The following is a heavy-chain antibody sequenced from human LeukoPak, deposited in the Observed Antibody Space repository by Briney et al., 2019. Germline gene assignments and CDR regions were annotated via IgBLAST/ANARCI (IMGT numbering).Heavy chain of an antibody. V-gene: IGHV4-34*01. Sequence: SEPLSLTCGVYGGSFSGYYWSWIPQPPGKGLEWIGEINHSGMTNHTPSLTSQGTISVDTTKNQSPLRLTSVTAAHTAAHYTARGRNWNYGGCFDPWGQRTLVTGSS. J-gene: IGHJ5*01. CDR2: INHSGMT. D-gene: IGHD1-7*01. CDR1: GGSFSGYY. CDR3: ARGRNWNYGGCFDP.